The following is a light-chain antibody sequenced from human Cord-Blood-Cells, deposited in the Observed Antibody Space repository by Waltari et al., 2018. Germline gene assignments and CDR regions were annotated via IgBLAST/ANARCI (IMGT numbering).Light chain of an antibody. CDR1: QSVSSN. J-gene: IGKJ4*01. Sequence: EIVMTQSPAPLSVSRGESATLPCRASQSVSSNLAWYQQKPGQAPRLLIYGASTRATGIPARFSGSGSGTEFTLTISSLQSEDFAVYYCQQYNNWPPRNTFGGGTKVEIK. CDR3: QQYNNWPPRNT. CDR2: GAS. V-gene: IGKV3-15*01.